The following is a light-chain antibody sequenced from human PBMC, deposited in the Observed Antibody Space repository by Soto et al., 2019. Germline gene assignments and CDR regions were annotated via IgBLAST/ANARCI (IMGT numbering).Light chain of an antibody. J-gene: IGKJ4*01. V-gene: IGKV1-5*01. CDR2: DAS. CDR3: QQYNSYSLT. Sequence: DIQMTQSPSTLSASVGDRVTITCRASQSISSWLAWYQQKPGKAPKLLIYDASSLESGVPSRFSGSGSGTEFTLAISSRQWDDFATYYCQQYNSYSLTFGGGTKVEIK. CDR1: QSISSW.